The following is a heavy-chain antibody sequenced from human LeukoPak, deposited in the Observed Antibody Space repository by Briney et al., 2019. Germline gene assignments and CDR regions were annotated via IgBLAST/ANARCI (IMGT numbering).Heavy chain of an antibody. CDR1: GFTFSTYG. V-gene: IGHV3-33*08. CDR2: VWSDGNGK. J-gene: IGHJ4*02. CDR3: VRVLTVTFAS. D-gene: IGHD5-18*01. Sequence: QSGGSLRLSCAASGFTFSTYGMHWVRQAPGKGLEWVALVWSDGNGKFYADSVKGRFTISRDNSKNTLYLQMNSLRAEDTAVYYCVRVLTVTFASWGQGTLVTVSS.